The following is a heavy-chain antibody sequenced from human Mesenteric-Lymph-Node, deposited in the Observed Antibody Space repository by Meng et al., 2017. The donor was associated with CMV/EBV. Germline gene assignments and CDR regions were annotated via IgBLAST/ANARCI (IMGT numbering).Heavy chain of an antibody. D-gene: IGHD6-19*01. V-gene: IGHV3-33*05. CDR3: ARDRDGGSGWDS. J-gene: IGHJ4*02. CDR2: IPHDVSNK. CDR1: GLTFSDYG. Sequence: GESLKISCAASGLTFSDYGIHWVRQAPGKGLEWVTFIPHDVSNKFYADSVKGRFTISRDNSKNTVYLQMNNLRAEVTAVYYCARDRDGGSGWDSWGQGTLVTVSS.